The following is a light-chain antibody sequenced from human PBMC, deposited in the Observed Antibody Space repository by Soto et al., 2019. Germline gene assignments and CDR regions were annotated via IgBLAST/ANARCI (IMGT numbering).Light chain of an antibody. J-gene: IGLJ1*01. Sequence: QSVLTQPASVSGSPGQSITISCTGTSSDVSGYNYVSWYQQHPGKAPKLMIYDVTNRPSGVSNRFSGSKSGNTASLTISGLQAEDEADYYCSSYTSSSTPGVFGTGTKVTVL. CDR1: SSDVSGYNY. CDR3: SSYTSSSTPGV. CDR2: DVT. V-gene: IGLV2-14*01.